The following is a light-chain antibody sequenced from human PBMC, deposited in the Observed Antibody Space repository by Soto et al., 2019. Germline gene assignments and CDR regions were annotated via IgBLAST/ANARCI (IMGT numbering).Light chain of an antibody. CDR3: QQYNNWPPWT. CDR2: DAS. CDR1: QSVSNN. V-gene: IGKV3-15*01. Sequence: ILMTQSPATLSVSPGERATLSCRASQSVSNNLAWYQQKPGQAPRLLSYDASTRATGIPARFSGSGSGTECTLTIGGLQSEDFAVYYCQQYNNWPPWTFGQGTKVEIK. J-gene: IGKJ1*01.